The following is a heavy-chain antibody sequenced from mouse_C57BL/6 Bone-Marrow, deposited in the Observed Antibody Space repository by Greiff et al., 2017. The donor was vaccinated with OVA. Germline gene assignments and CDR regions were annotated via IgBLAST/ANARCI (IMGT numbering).Heavy chain of an antibody. CDR1: GYTFTSYW. V-gene: IGHV1-69*01. Sequence: QVQLQQPGAELVMPGASVKLSCKASGYTFTSYWMHWVKQRPGQGLEWIGEIDPSDSYTNYNQKFKGKSTLTVGKSSSTAYMQLSSLTSEDSAVYYCARSDYYGSSYDWYFDVWGTGTTVTVSS. D-gene: IGHD1-1*01. CDR3: ARSDYYGSSYDWYFDV. J-gene: IGHJ1*03. CDR2: IDPSDSYT.